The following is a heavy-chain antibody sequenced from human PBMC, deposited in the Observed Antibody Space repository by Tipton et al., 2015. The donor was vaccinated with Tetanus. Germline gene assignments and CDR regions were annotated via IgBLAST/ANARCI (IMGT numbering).Heavy chain of an antibody. CDR3: ARDYFGSGSNYFFDS. Sequence: QVQLVQSGAEVKKPGASVKVSCKTSGYTFNRYGITWVRQAPGQGLQWMGWISPLNGNTNYAQTLQGRVTLTTDTSTSTAYMELRSLRSDDTAVYYCARDYFGSGSNYFFDSWGQGTLVTVSS. CDR2: ISPLNGNT. D-gene: IGHD3-10*01. J-gene: IGHJ4*02. CDR1: GYTFNRYG. V-gene: IGHV1-18*01.